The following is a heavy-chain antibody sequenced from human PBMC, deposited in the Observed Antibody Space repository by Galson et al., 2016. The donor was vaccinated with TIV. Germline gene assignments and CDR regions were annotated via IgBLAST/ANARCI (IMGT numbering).Heavy chain of an antibody. Sequence: SLRLSCAASGFTFNSYAMNWVRQAPGKGLEWVAVISYDGSNNADSAKGRFTISRDKSKNTLYLQMNSLRGEDTAVYYCARTLTSYYFDYWGQGTLVTVSP. CDR1: GFTFNSYA. CDR2: ISYDGSN. J-gene: IGHJ4*02. CDR3: ARTLTSYYFDY. V-gene: IGHV3-30-3*01. D-gene: IGHD1-20*01.